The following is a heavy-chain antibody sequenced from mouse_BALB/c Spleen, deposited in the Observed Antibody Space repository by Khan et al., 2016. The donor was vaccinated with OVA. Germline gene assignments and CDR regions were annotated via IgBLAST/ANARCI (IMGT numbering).Heavy chain of an antibody. J-gene: IGHJ2*01. CDR2: ISYSGVT. V-gene: IGHV3-2*02. CDR3: ARGNYYGYYFDY. CDR1: GYSITSGYA. D-gene: IGHD1-1*01. Sequence: EVQLQESGPGLVKPSQSLSLTCTVTGYSITSGYAWNWIRQFPGNKLEWMGYISYSGVTSYTPSLQSRISITRDTSKHQFFLQLNSVTTEDTATYYCARGNYYGYYFDYWGQGTTLTVSS.